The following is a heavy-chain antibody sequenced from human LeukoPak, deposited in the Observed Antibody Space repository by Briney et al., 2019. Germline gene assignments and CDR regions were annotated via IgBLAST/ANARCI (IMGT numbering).Heavy chain of an antibody. Sequence: GGSLRLSCAASGFTFTNYRMFWVRQAPGKGLMWVSGINPDGSTTTYADSVKGRFTISRENAKSTLYLHMNILRVEDTAAYYCARGRYGDYHWGQGILVTVSS. V-gene: IGHV3-74*01. CDR2: INPDGSTT. J-gene: IGHJ4*02. CDR3: ARGRYGDYH. CDR1: GFTFTNYR. D-gene: IGHD4-17*01.